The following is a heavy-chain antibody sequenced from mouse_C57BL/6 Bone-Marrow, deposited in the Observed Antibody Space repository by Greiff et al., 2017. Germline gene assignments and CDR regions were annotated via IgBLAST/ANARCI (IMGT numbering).Heavy chain of an antibody. Sequence: QVQLQQPGAELVKPGASVKLSCKASGYTFTSYWMHWVKQRPGQGLEWIGMIHPNSGSTNYNEKFKSKATLTVDKSSSTAYMQLSSLTSEDSAVYYCARRIYYDYDDDYWGQGTTLTVSS. CDR2: IHPNSGST. CDR1: GYTFTSYW. D-gene: IGHD2-4*01. J-gene: IGHJ2*01. V-gene: IGHV1-64*01. CDR3: ARRIYYDYDDDY.